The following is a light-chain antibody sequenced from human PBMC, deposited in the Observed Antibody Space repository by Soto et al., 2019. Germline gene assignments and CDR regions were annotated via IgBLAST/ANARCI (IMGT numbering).Light chain of an antibody. CDR1: QSLVHSDGDTY. J-gene: IGKJ1*01. Sequence: DVVMTQSPLSLPVTLGQPASISCWPSQSLVHSDGDTYLNWFHQRPGQSPRRLIYKVSNRDSGVPDRFSGSGSGTDFTLKISRVEAEDVGVYYCMQGTHWPPTFGQGTKVEIK. CDR3: MQGTHWPPT. CDR2: KVS. V-gene: IGKV2-30*02.